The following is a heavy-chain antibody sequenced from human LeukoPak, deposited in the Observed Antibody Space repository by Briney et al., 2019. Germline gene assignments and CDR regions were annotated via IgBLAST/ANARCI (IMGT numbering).Heavy chain of an antibody. CDR2: INHSGST. CDR3: ARHPDTEWLRDGPYMDV. CDR1: GGSFSGYY. J-gene: IGHJ6*03. D-gene: IGHD5-12*01. Sequence: PSETLSLTCAVYGGSFSGYYWSWIRQPPGKGLEWIGEINHSGSTNYNPSLKSRVTISVDKSKNQFSLKLSSVTAADTAVYYCARHPDTEWLRDGPYMDVWGKGTTVTVPS. V-gene: IGHV4-34*01.